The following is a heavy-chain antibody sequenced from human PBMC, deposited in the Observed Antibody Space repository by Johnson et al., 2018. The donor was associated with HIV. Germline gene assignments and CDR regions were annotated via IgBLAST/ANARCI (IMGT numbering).Heavy chain of an antibody. CDR1: GFTVSSNY. D-gene: IGHD2-2*01. V-gene: IGHV3-66*01. CDR2: LYSGGST. J-gene: IGHJ3*02. CDR3: ARGGVVHDAFDM. Sequence: MQLVESGGGVVQHGGSLRLSCAASGFTVSSNYMSWVRQAPGKGLEWVSVLYSGGSTYYADSVKGRFSISRDNSKNTLYLQMNSLRAEDTAVYFCARGGVVHDAFDMWGQGTMVTVSS.